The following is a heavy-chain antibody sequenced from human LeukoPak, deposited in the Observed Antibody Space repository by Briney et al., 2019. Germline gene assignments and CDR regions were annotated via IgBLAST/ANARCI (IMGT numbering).Heavy chain of an antibody. Sequence: PGGSLRLSCAASGFTFDDYGMSWVRQAPGKGLEWVSGINWNGGSTGYADSVKGRFTISRDNAKNSLYLQMNSLRAEDTALYYCARDVGIAVAGHFIDAFDIWGQGTMVTVSS. CDR2: INWNGGST. CDR1: GFTFDDYG. D-gene: IGHD6-19*01. V-gene: IGHV3-20*04. J-gene: IGHJ3*02. CDR3: ARDVGIAVAGHFIDAFDI.